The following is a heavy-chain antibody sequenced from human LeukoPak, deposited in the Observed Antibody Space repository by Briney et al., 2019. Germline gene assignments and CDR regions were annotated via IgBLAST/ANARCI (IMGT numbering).Heavy chain of an antibody. V-gene: IGHV3-23*01. CDR3: GKGGQMGGEYYFDY. J-gene: IGHJ4*02. Sequence: GGSLRLSCAASGFTFSSYAMSWVRQAPGKGLEWVSAISGSGGSTYYADSVKGRFTISRDNSKNTLYLQMNSLRAEDTAVYYCGKGGQMGGEYYFDYWGQGTLVTVSS. D-gene: IGHD3-16*01. CDR1: GFTFSSYA. CDR2: ISGSGGST.